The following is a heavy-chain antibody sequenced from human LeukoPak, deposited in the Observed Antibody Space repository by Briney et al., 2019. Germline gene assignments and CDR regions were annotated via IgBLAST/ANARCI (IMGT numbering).Heavy chain of an antibody. J-gene: IGHJ4*02. CDR3: AKEGYYDSSGQLDY. V-gene: IGHV3-30*02. Sequence: GGSLRLSCAASGFTFSSYGMHWVRQAPGKGLEWVAFIRYDGSNKYYADSVKGRFTISRDNSKNTLYLQMNSLRAEDTAVYYCAKEGYYDSSGQLDYWGQGTLVTVSS. CDR2: IRYDGSNK. D-gene: IGHD3-22*01. CDR1: GFTFSSYG.